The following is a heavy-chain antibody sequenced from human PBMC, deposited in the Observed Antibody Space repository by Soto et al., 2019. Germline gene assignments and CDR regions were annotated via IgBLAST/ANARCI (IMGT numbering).Heavy chain of an antibody. CDR2: ISYDGSNK. J-gene: IGHJ4*02. CDR3: ARVRAPGGYYYGPFDY. V-gene: IGHV3-30-3*01. Sequence: GGSLRLSCAASGFTFISYAMHWVRQAPGKGLEWVAVISYDGSNKYYADSVKGRFTISRDNSKNTLYLQMNSLRAEDTAVYYCARVRAPGGYYYGPFDYWGQGTLVTVSS. D-gene: IGHD3-22*01. CDR1: GFTFISYA.